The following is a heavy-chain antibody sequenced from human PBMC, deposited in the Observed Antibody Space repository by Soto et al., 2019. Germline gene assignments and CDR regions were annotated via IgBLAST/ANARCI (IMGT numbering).Heavy chain of an antibody. D-gene: IGHD2-21*01. CDR2: IYHSGST. CDR1: GGSISSGGYS. Sequence: PSETLSLTCAVSGGSISSGGYSWSWIRQPPGKGLEWIGYIYHSGSTYYNPSLKSRVTISVDRSKNQFSLNLSSVTAADTAVYFCARHIDGSRKASFDYWGQGTLVTVSS. V-gene: IGHV4-30-2*01. CDR3: ARHIDGSRKASFDY. J-gene: IGHJ4*02.